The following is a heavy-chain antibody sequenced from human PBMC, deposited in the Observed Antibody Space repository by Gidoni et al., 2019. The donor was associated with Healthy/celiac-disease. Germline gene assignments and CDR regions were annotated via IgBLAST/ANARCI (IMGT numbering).Heavy chain of an antibody. D-gene: IGHD3-22*01. Sequence: VQPVPSGAEVKNPGASVKITCKAPGHTFTGASMHWARQAPGQGLEWMGWTNTNSGGTNYAQKFQGWVTMTSDTSINTAYMELSRLRSDDTAVYYCARALGYDSSGYHYGMDVWGQGTTVTVSS. CDR3: ARALGYDSSGYHYGMDV. V-gene: IGHV1-2*04. J-gene: IGHJ6*02. CDR2: TNTNSGGT. CDR1: GHTFTGAS.